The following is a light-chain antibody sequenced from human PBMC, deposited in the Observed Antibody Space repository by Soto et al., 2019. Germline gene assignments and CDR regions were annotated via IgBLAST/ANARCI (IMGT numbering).Light chain of an antibody. V-gene: IGLV2-14*01. J-gene: IGLJ2*01. CDR2: DVS. CDR3: SSYTRSSTPLYVV. Sequence: QSVLTQPASVSGSPGQPINISRTGTSSDVGGYNYVSWYQQHPGKAPKLMIYDVSNRPSGVSNRFSGSKSGNTASLTISGLQAEDEADYYCSSYTRSSTPLYVVFGGGTKVTVL. CDR1: SSDVGGYNY.